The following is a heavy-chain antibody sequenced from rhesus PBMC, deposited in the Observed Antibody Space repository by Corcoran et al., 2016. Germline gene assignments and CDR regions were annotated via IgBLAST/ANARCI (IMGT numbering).Heavy chain of an antibody. CDR3: ARESTAAGFDY. CDR2: IGGRSRST. V-gene: IGHV4-127*01. J-gene: IGHJ4*01. Sequence: QVQLKESGPGLVKPSETLSLTCAVSGYSISSGYGWSWIRQPPGKGLEWIGYIGGRSRSTNYNPSLKSRVTVSRDTSKNQFSLKLSSVTAADTAVYYCARESTAAGFDYWGQGVLVTVSS. D-gene: IGHD4-29*01. CDR1: GYSISSGYG.